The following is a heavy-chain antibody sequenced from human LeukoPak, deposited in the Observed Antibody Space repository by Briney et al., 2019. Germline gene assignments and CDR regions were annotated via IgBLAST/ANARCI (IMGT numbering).Heavy chain of an antibody. CDR1: GYTFTGYY. CDR2: INPNSGGT. D-gene: IGHD3-22*01. V-gene: IGHV1-2*02. J-gene: IGHJ3*02. Sequence: ASVKVSCKTSGYTFTGYYMHWVRQAPGQGLEWMGWINPNSGGTNYAQKLQGRVTMTTDTSTSTAYMELRSLRSDDTAVYYCARESRRITMIVVVGESAFDIWGQGTMVTVSS. CDR3: ARESRRITMIVVVGESAFDI.